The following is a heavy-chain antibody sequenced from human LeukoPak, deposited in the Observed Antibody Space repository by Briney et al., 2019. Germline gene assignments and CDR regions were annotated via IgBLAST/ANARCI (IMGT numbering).Heavy chain of an antibody. CDR1: GGSISSSSYY. CDR2: MYYSGST. CDR3: ARASVSAVIDTHFDY. Sequence: PSETLSLTCTVSGGSISSSSYYWGWIRQTPGKGLEGIGSMYYSGSTFYNPSRESRVTISVDTSKNQFSMKLTFVTAADTAVFYCARASVSAVIDTHFDYWGQGALVTVSS. D-gene: IGHD3-16*02. J-gene: IGHJ4*02. V-gene: IGHV4-39*07.